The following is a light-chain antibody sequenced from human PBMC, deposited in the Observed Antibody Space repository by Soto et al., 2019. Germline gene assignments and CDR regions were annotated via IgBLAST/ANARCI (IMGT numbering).Light chain of an antibody. CDR3: GSWDSSLSAYV. V-gene: IGLV1-44*01. J-gene: IGLJ1*01. CDR1: SSNIGSNT. Sequence: QSVLTQPPSASGTPGQRVTISCSGGSSNIGSNTVNWYQQLPGTAPKLFIYIDNQRPSGIPDRFSGSKSGTSATLGITGFQTGDEADYYCGSWDSSLSAYVFGTGTKVTVL. CDR2: IDN.